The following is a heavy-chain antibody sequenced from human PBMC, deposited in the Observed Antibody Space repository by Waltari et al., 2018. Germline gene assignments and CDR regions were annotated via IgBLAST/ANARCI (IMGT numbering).Heavy chain of an antibody. CDR2: MNPNRGNT. CDR1: GYTFTSSD. Sequence: QVQLVQSGAEVKKPGASVKVSCKASGYTFTSSDINWVRQATGQGLEWMGWMNPNRGNTGYAQKFQGRVTISVDTSKNQFSLKLSSVTAADTAVYYCARVGSPSTGYYYYMDVWGKGTTVTVSS. D-gene: IGHD2-2*01. J-gene: IGHJ6*03. V-gene: IGHV1-8*02. CDR3: ARVGSPSTGYYYYMDV.